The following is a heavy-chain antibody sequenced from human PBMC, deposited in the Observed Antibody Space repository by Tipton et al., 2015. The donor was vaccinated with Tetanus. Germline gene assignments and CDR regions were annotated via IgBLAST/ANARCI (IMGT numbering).Heavy chain of an antibody. D-gene: IGHD3-22*01. V-gene: IGHV4-30-2*05. J-gene: IGHJ4*02. CDR2: IYHSGST. Sequence: TLSLTCAVSGGSISSGGYSWSWIRQPPGKGLEWIGYIYHSGSTYYNPSLKSRVTISVDTSKNQFSLKLSSVTAADTAVYYCASDSSGYYFYFDYWGQGTLVTVSS. CDR3: ASDSSGYYFYFDY. CDR1: GGSISSGGYS.